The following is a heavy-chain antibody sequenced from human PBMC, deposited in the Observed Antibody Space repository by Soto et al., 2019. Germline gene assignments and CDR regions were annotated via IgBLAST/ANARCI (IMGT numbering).Heavy chain of an antibody. Sequence: LSLTCTVSGGSISSGSHYWSWIRQHPGKGLEWIGCIYYTGSTYYNSSLKSRVTISLDTSKNQVSLRLSSVTAADTAVYYCARGGGNTVIDDPFDIWGQGTMVTVSS. V-gene: IGHV4-31*03. CDR2: IYYTGST. D-gene: IGHD2-21*01. J-gene: IGHJ3*02. CDR1: GGSISSGSHY. CDR3: ARGGGNTVIDDPFDI.